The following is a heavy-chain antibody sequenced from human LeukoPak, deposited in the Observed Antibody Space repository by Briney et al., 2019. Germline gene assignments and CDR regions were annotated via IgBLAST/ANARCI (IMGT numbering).Heavy chain of an antibody. J-gene: IGHJ4*02. CDR1: GFTFSNAW. CDR2: IYSGGST. D-gene: IGHD4-23*01. V-gene: IGHV3-53*01. CDR3: ARGLKTRTVVTSPFDY. Sequence: GGSLRLSCAASGFTFSNAWMSWVRQAPGKGLEWVSVIYSGGSTYYADSVKGRFTISRDNSKNTLYLQMNSLRAEDTAVYYCARGLKTRTVVTSPFDYWGQGTLVTVSS.